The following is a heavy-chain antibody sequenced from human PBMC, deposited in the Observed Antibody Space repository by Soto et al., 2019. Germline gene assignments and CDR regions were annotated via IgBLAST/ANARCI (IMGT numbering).Heavy chain of an antibody. D-gene: IGHD5-18*01. CDR3: ARSGYNYGPFDY. Sequence: QVQEVQSGAEVKKPGSSVKVSCKTPGGTFSSSAFSWVRQAPGQGLEWMGGIIPIFGTTDYAPKFQGRVTITADESTSTAYMDLSSLPSDDTAVYFCARSGYNYGPFDYWGQGTLVIVSS. CDR1: GGTFSSSA. J-gene: IGHJ4*02. V-gene: IGHV1-69*01. CDR2: IIPIFGTT.